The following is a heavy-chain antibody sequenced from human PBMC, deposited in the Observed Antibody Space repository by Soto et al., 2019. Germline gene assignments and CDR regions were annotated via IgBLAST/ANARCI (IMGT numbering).Heavy chain of an antibody. CDR3: ARDRGGSYYGNLDY. Sequence: QVQLVESGGGVVQPGRSLRLSCAASGFTFSSYGMHWVRQAPGKGLEWVAVIWYDGSNKYYADSVKGRFTISRDNSKNTLYLQMTSLRAEDTAVYYCARDRGGSYYGNLDYWGQGTLVTVSS. CDR1: GFTFSSYG. D-gene: IGHD1-26*01. CDR2: IWYDGSNK. J-gene: IGHJ4*02. V-gene: IGHV3-33*01.